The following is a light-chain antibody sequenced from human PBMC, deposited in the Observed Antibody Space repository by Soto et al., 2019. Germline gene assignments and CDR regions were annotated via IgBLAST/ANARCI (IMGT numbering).Light chain of an antibody. CDR1: SSDVGDYNF. V-gene: IGLV2-8*01. Sequence: QSALTQPPSASGSPGQSVTISCTGTSSDVGDYNFVSWFQQHPGKAPKLMIYEVSKRPSGVPDRFSGYNSGNTASLTVSGLQAEDEADYYCSSYAGSNNWVFGGGTKVTVL. J-gene: IGLJ3*02. CDR3: SSYAGSNNWV. CDR2: EVS.